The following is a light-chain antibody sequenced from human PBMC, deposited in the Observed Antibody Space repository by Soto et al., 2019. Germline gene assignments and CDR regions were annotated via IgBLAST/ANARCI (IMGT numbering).Light chain of an antibody. CDR1: SGHSSYA. CDR3: QTWGTGTVV. CDR2: LNSDGSH. Sequence: QPVLTQSPSASASLGASVKLTCTLSSGHSSYAIAWHQQQPEKGPRYLMKLNSDGSHSKGDGIPDRFSGSSSGAERYLTISSLQSEDETDYHCQTWGTGTVVFGGGTQLTVL. V-gene: IGLV4-69*01. J-gene: IGLJ2*01.